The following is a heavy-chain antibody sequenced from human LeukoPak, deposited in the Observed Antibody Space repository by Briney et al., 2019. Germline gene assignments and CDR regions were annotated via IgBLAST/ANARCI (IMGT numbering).Heavy chain of an antibody. D-gene: IGHD5-18*01. CDR3: ARQTAKNVDTARFDS. CDR1: GGSINNYY. J-gene: IGHJ4*02. CDR2: IYYSGTT. Sequence: SETLSLTCAISGGSINNYYWSWIRQPPGKGLEWIGYIYYSGTTNYSPSLNSRVNISLDTAKNQFSLRLSSVTAADTAVYYCARQTAKNVDTARFDSWGQGTLDTVSS. V-gene: IGHV4-59*08.